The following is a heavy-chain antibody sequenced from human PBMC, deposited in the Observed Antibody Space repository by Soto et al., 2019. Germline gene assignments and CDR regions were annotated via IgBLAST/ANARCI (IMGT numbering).Heavy chain of an antibody. CDR1: GYTFTSYG. CDR2: ISAYNGNT. V-gene: IGHV1-18*01. CDR3: ARDPRGKPPYRSYYYYYGMDV. J-gene: IGHJ6*02. Sequence: ASVKVSCKASGYTFTSYGISWVRQAPGQGLEWMGWISAYNGNTNYAQKLQGRVTMTTDTSTSTAYMELRSLRSDDTAVYYCARDPRGKPPYRSYYYYYGMDVWGQGTTVTVSS. D-gene: IGHD3-10*01.